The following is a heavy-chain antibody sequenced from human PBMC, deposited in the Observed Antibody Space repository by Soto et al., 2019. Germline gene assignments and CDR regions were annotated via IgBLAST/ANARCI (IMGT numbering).Heavy chain of an antibody. CDR2: ISAYNGNT. Sequence: ASVKVSCTASGYTFTSYGISWVRQAPGQGLEWMGWISAYNGNTNYAQKLQGRVTMTTDTSTSTAYMELRSLRSDDTAVYYCARGPFGMVRGVILWFDPWGQGTLVTVSS. CDR3: ARGPFGMVRGVILWFDP. V-gene: IGHV1-18*01. CDR1: GYTFTSYG. J-gene: IGHJ5*02. D-gene: IGHD3-10*01.